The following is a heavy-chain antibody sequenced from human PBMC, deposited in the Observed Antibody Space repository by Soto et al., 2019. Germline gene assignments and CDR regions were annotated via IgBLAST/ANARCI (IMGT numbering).Heavy chain of an antibody. V-gene: IGHV3-30-3*01. CDR3: AKGGRQWLVTSDFNY. CDR1: GFTFSSYA. J-gene: IGHJ4*02. CDR2: ISYDGSNK. Sequence: GGSLRLSCAASGFTFSSYAMHWVRRAPGKGLEWVAVISYDGSNKYYADSVKGRFTISRDSSKNTVSLEMTSLRAEDTAVYYCAKGGRQWLVTSDFNYWGQGALVTVSS. D-gene: IGHD6-19*01.